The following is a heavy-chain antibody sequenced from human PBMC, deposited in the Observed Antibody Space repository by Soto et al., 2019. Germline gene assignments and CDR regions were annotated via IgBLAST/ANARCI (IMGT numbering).Heavy chain of an antibody. CDR3: ARGPYSSGWYVVDY. D-gene: IGHD6-19*01. J-gene: IGHJ4*02. CDR2: LYSSGNT. V-gene: IGHV4-4*07. Sequence: SSETLSRTGTVSGASISAYAWSWIRQPAGKGLEWIGRLYSSGNTNYNPSFKSRLTMSADTSKNQFSLKLSSVTAADTAVYYCARGPYSSGWYVVDYWGQGTLVTVSS. CDR1: GASISAYA.